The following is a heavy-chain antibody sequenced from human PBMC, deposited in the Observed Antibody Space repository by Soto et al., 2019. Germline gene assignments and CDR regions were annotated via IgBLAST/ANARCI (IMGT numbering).Heavy chain of an antibody. D-gene: IGHD4-17*01. J-gene: IGHJ4*02. Sequence: EVQLVESGGGLVKPGGSLRLSCAASEFTFSNAWMSWVRQAPGKGLEWVGRIKTKNDGGPTEYAAPVKGRFTISRDDSKNTLYLQMNSLKSEDTAVYYCTTDYPAGYGDYVWGQGTLVTVSS. V-gene: IGHV3-15*01. CDR3: TTDYPAGYGDYV. CDR1: EFTFSNAW. CDR2: IKTKNDGGPT.